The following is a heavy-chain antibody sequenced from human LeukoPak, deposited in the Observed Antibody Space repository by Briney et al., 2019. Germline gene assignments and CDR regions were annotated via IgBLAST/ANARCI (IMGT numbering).Heavy chain of an antibody. CDR1: GFTFSSYS. D-gene: IGHD3-22*01. CDR2: ISSSSSYI. CDR3: AAGGGYYDGEFDY. J-gene: IGHJ4*02. V-gene: IGHV3-21*01. Sequence: GGSLRLSCAASGFTFSSYSMNWVRQAPGKGLEWVSSISSSSSYIYYADSVKGRFTISRDNAKNSLYLQMNSLRAEDTAVYYCAAGGGYYDGEFDYWGQGTLVTVSS.